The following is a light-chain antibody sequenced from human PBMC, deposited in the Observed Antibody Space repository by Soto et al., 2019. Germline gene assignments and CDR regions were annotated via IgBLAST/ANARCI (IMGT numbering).Light chain of an antibody. Sequence: QSALTQPASVSGSPGQSITISCTGTGSDVGIYDLVSWYQQHPGKAPKLMLYEVIKRPSGVSNRFSGSKSGNTASLTISGLQAEDEADYYCCSYTGRSTFYVFGTGTKLTVL. CDR2: EVI. J-gene: IGLJ1*01. CDR3: CSYTGRSTFYV. CDR1: GSDVGIYDL. V-gene: IGLV2-23*02.